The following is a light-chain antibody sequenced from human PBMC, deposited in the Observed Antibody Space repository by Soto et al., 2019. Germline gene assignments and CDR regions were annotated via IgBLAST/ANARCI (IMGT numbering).Light chain of an antibody. CDR1: NSNIGAGYD. Sequence: QSVLTQPPSVSGAPGQRVTISCTGSNSNIGAGYDVHWYQQLPGTAPKLLIHGNSYRPSGVPDRFSGSKSGTSASLAITGLQAEDEADYYCQSYDNSLKTYVFGSGTKVTV. J-gene: IGLJ1*01. CDR3: QSYDNSLKTYV. CDR2: GNS. V-gene: IGLV1-40*01.